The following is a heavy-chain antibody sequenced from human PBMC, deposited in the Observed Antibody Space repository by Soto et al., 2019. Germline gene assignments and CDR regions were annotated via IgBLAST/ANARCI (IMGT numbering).Heavy chain of an antibody. J-gene: IGHJ5*02. CDR3: AKGVYGSGSYYGNWFDP. D-gene: IGHD3-10*01. V-gene: IGHV3-30*18. CDR2: ISYDGSNK. Sequence: PGGSLRLSCAASGFTFSSYGMHWVRQAPGKGLEWVAVISYDGSNKYYADSVKGRFTISRDNSKNTLYLQMNSLRAEDTAVYYCAKGVYGSGSYYGNWFDPWGQGTLVTVSS. CDR1: GFTFSSYG.